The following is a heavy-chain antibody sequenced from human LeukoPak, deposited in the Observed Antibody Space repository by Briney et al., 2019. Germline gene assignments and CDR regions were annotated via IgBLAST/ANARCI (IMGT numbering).Heavy chain of an antibody. CDR2: INHSGST. Sequence: SETLSLTCAVYGGSFSGYYWSWIRQPPGKGLEWIGEINHSGSTNYNPSLKSRVTISVDPSKNQFSLKLSSVTAADTAVYYCARGVAGYNWFDPWGQGTLVTVSS. J-gene: IGHJ5*02. CDR3: ARGVAGYNWFDP. V-gene: IGHV4-34*01. D-gene: IGHD6-19*01. CDR1: GGSFSGYY.